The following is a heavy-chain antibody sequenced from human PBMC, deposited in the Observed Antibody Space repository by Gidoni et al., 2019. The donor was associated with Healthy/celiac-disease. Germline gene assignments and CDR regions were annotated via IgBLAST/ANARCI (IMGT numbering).Heavy chain of an antibody. J-gene: IGHJ4*02. CDR2: IWYDGSNK. CDR1: GFTFSSYG. Sequence: QVQLVESGGGVVQPGRSLRLSCAASGFTFSSYGMHLVRQAPGKGLGWVAVIWYDGSNKYYADSVKGRFTISRDNSKNTLYLQMNSLRAEDTAVYYCARATYDFWSGYYGYWGQGTLVTVSS. CDR3: ARATYDFWSGYYGY. D-gene: IGHD3-3*01. V-gene: IGHV3-33*01.